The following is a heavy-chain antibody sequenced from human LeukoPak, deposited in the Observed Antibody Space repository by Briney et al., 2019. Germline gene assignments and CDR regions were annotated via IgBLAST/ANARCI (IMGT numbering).Heavy chain of an antibody. CDR2: INHSGST. Sequence: SETLSLTCAVYGGSFSGYYWSWIRQPPGKGLEWIGEINHSGSTNYNPSPKSRVTISVDTSKNQFSLKLSSVTAADTAVYYCAREGGDSSGYYSLDYWGQGTLVTVSS. D-gene: IGHD3-22*01. CDR3: AREGGDSSGYYSLDY. V-gene: IGHV4-34*01. J-gene: IGHJ4*02. CDR1: GGSFSGYY.